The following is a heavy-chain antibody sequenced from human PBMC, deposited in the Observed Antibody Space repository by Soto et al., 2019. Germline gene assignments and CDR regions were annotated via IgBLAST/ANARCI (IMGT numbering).Heavy chain of an antibody. CDR3: ARAGAATLSDY. V-gene: IGHV4-39*07. CDR1: GGSISSSSYY. D-gene: IGHD2-15*01. Sequence: ETLSLTCTVSGGSISSSSYYWGWIRQPPGKGLEWIGSIYYSGSTYYNPSLKSRVTISVDTSKNQFSLKLSSVTAADTAVYYCARAGAATLSDYWGQGTLVTVS. CDR2: IYYSGST. J-gene: IGHJ4*02.